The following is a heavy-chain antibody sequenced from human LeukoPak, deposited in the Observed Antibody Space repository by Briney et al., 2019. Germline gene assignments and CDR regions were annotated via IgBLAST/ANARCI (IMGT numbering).Heavy chain of an antibody. Sequence: SETLSLTCAVYGGSFSGYYWSWIRQPPGKGLEWIGEINHSGSTNYNPSLKSRVTISVDTSKSQFSLKLSSVTAADTAVYYCASVRIVGATRYFDYWGQGTLVTVSS. V-gene: IGHV4-34*01. D-gene: IGHD1-26*01. CDR2: INHSGST. CDR1: GGSFSGYY. J-gene: IGHJ4*02. CDR3: ASVRIVGATRYFDY.